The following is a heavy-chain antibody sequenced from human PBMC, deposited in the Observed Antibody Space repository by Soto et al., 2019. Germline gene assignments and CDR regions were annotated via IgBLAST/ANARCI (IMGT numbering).Heavy chain of an antibody. CDR3: ARDRLPSGLVGMDV. CDR1: GFTFSNYA. CDR2: ISYDGSNK. Sequence: QPGGSLRLSCAASGFTFSNYAMHWVRQAPGKGLEWVAVISYDGSNKVYGDSVKGRFTISRDNSKNTLYLQMSSLRAEDTALYYCARDRLPSGLVGMDVWGQGTTVTVSS. J-gene: IGHJ6*02. V-gene: IGHV3-30*03. D-gene: IGHD1-26*01.